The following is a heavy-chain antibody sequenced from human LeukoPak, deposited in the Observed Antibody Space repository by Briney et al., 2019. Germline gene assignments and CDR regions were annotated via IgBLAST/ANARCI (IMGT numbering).Heavy chain of an antibody. CDR2: IYSGGST. Sequence: PGGSLRLSCAASGFTVSSNYMSWVRQAPGKGLEWVSVIYSGGSTYYADSVKGRFTISRDNSKNTLYLQMNSLRAEDTAVYYCAFHGPTDAFDIWGQGTMVTVSS. CDR3: AFHGPTDAFDI. J-gene: IGHJ3*02. CDR1: GFTVSSNY. V-gene: IGHV3-66*01.